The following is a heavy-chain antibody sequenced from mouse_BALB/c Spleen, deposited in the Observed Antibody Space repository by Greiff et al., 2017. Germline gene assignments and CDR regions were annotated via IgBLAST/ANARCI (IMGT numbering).Heavy chain of an antibody. D-gene: IGHD2-3*01. V-gene: IGHV5-6-5*01. CDR2: ISSGGST. Sequence: EVKLVESGGGLVKPGGSLKLSCAASGFTFSSYAMSWVRQTPEKRLEWVASISSGGSTYYPDSVKDRFTIFRDNARNILYLQMSSLRSEDTAMYYCARGKIYDGYYVGAMDYWGQGTSVTVSS. CDR1: GFTFSSYA. CDR3: ARGKIYDGYYVGAMDY. J-gene: IGHJ4*01.